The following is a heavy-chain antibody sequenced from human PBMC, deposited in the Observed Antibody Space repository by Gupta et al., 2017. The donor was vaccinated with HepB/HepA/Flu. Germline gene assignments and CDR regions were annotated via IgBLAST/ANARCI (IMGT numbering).Heavy chain of an antibody. CDR3: ARQDIVVVVAATFDY. CDR1: GGSISSSSYY. CDR2: IYYSGST. D-gene: IGHD2-15*01. V-gene: IGHV4-39*01. J-gene: IGHJ4*02. Sequence: QLQLQESGPGLVKPSETLSLTCTVSGGSISSSSYYWGWIRQPPGKGLEWIGSIYYSGSTYYNPSLKSRVTISVDTSKNQVSLKLSSVTAADTAVYYCARQDIVVVVAATFDYWGQGTLVTVSS.